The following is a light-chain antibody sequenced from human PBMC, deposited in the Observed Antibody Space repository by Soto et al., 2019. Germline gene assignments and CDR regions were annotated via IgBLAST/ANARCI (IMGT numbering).Light chain of an antibody. Sequence: EIVLTQSPGTLSLSPGERATLSCRASQSVSSNDLAWYQQKPGQAPRLLIYGASSRATGIPDRFSGSGSGTDFTLTISRLEPEEFAVYYCQHYGSSLWTFGQGTKVEIK. CDR1: QSVSSND. CDR2: GAS. J-gene: IGKJ1*01. V-gene: IGKV3-20*01. CDR3: QHYGSSLWT.